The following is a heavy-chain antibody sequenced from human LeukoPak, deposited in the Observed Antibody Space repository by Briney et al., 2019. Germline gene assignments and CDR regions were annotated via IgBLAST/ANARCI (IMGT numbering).Heavy chain of an antibody. Sequence: GASVTVSCKASGYTFTSYGISWVRQAPGQGPEWMGWISAYNGNTNYAQKLQGRVTMTTDTSTSTAHMELRSLRSDDTAVYYCARDSARDGFDPWGQGTLVTVSS. CDR3: ARDSARDGFDP. J-gene: IGHJ5*02. CDR2: ISAYNGNT. CDR1: GYTFTSYG. D-gene: IGHD5-24*01. V-gene: IGHV1-18*01.